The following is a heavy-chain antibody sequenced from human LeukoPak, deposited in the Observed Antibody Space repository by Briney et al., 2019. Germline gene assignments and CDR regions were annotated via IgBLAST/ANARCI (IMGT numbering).Heavy chain of an antibody. CDR2: VNHSGST. CDR1: GYSISSSYY. V-gene: IGHV4-38-2*02. CDR3: ARRPPYYYDSSGYPRGWFDP. Sequence: PSETLSLTCTVSGYSISSSYYWSWIRQPPGKGLEWIGEVNHSGSTNYNPSLKSRVTISVDTSKNQFSLKLSSVTAADTAVYYCARRPPYYYDSSGYPRGWFDPWGQGTLVTVSS. D-gene: IGHD3-22*01. J-gene: IGHJ5*02.